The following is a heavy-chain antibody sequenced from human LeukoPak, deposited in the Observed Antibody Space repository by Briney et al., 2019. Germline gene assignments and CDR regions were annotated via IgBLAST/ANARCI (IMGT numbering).Heavy chain of an antibody. CDR2: IYYSGNT. Sequence: SETLSLTCTVSGYSISSGYYWGWIRQPPGKGLEWIGSIYYSGNTYYNASLKSQVSISIDTSKNQFSLRLTSVTAADTAVYYCARVAAAGIYYYYYMDVWGKGTTVTVSS. D-gene: IGHD6-13*01. J-gene: IGHJ6*03. CDR3: ARVAAAGIYYYYYMDV. CDR1: GYSISSGYY. V-gene: IGHV4-38-2*02.